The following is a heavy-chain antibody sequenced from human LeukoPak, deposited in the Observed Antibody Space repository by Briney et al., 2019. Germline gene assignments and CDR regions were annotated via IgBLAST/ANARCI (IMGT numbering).Heavy chain of an antibody. CDR2: VKSKSNGGTT. V-gene: IGHV3-15*01. J-gene: IGHJ4*02. D-gene: IGHD2-8*01. CDR3: TAGVGHSDFDY. Sequence: GGSLRLSCAASGFTFSNAWMSWVRQARGKGLEWVGRVKSKSNGGTTGYAAPVKGRFTISRDDSKNTYLQMNSLKSEDTAVYFCTAGVGHSDFDYWGQGTLVTVSS. CDR1: GFTFSNAW.